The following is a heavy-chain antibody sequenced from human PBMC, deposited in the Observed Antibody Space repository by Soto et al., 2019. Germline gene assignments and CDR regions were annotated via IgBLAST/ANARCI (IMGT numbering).Heavy chain of an antibody. Sequence: PGGSLRLSCAASGFTFSSYAISWVRQAPGKGLEWVSAISGSGGSTYYADSVKGRFTISRDNSKNTLYLQMNSLRAEDTAVYYCAKALLTVTTLRTPFDYWGQGTLVTVSS. V-gene: IGHV3-23*01. D-gene: IGHD4-4*01. CDR2: ISGSGGST. J-gene: IGHJ4*02. CDR1: GFTFSSYA. CDR3: AKALLTVTTLRTPFDY.